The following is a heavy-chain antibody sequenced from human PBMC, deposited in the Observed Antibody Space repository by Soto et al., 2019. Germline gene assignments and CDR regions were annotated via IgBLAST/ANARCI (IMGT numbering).Heavy chain of an antibody. D-gene: IGHD1-26*01. CDR2: IYYSGST. V-gene: IGHV4-59*01. CDR1: GGSISNYY. CDR3: ARRYGGNFDF. J-gene: IGHJ4*02. Sequence: ETLSLTCTVSGGSISNYYWSWIRQPPGKGLEWIGYIYYSGSTNYNPSLKSRVTISVDTSKNQFSLKLSSVTAADTAVYYCARRYGGNFDFWGQGTLVTVSS.